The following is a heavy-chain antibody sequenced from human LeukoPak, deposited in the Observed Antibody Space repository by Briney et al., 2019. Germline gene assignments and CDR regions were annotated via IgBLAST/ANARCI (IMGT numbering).Heavy chain of an antibody. J-gene: IGHJ5*02. CDR1: GFTFSTYS. Sequence: PGGSLRLSCAASGFTFSTYSMNWVRQAPGKGLEWVSSISSASDYIFYADSMKGRFTISRDNAQNSLYLQMNSLRAEDTAVYYCARGFAWLDNWGQGTRVTVFS. V-gene: IGHV3-21*01. D-gene: IGHD3-16*01. CDR3: ARGFAWLDN. CDR2: ISSASDYI.